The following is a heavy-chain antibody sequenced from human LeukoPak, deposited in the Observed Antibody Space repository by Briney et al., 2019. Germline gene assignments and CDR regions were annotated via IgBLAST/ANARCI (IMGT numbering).Heavy chain of an antibody. Sequence: GGSLRLSCAASGFTFTTYWMSWVRQAPGKGLEWVANIKQDGSEKYYVDSVKGRFAISRDNAQNSLFLQMNALSVEDTAVYYCAKDSLLTVVSPVAASWGQGIQVTVSS. V-gene: IGHV3-7*01. CDR1: GFTFTTYW. CDR3: AKDSLLTVVSPVAAS. CDR2: IKQDGSEK. D-gene: IGHD4-23*01. J-gene: IGHJ5*02.